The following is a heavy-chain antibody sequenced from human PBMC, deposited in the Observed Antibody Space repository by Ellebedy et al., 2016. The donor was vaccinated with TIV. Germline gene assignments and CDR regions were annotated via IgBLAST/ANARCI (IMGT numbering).Heavy chain of an antibody. CDR1: GFTFSSYW. V-gene: IGHV3-7*01. J-gene: IGHJ5*02. D-gene: IGHD1-26*01. Sequence: GESLKISCVASGFTFSSYWMNWVRQAPGKGLEWVAKIKEDGSEKYYVASVKGRFTISRDNAKNSLYLLMNSLRAEDTAVYYCARLMYSGSYWPFDPWGQGTLVTVSS. CDR3: ARLMYSGSYWPFDP. CDR2: IKEDGSEK.